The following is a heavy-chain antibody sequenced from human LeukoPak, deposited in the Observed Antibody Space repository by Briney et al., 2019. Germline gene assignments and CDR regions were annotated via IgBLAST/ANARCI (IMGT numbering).Heavy chain of an antibody. D-gene: IGHD6-13*01. CDR2: IYHSGST. CDR3: ARDADSSSWYRIY. Sequence: PSQTLSLTCTVSGGSISSGGYYWSWIRQPPGKGLEWIGYIYHSGSTYYNPSLKSRVTISVDTSKNQFSLKPSSVTAADTAVYYCARDADSSSWYRIYWGQGTLVTVSS. V-gene: IGHV4-30-2*01. J-gene: IGHJ4*02. CDR1: GGSISSGGYY.